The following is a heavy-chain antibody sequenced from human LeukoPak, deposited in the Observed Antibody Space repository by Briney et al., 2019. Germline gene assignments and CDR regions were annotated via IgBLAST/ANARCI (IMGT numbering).Heavy chain of an antibody. Sequence: GASVKVSCKASGYTFTGYYMHWVRQAPGQGLEWMGWINPNSGGTNYAQKFQGRVTMTRDTSTSTAYMELSRLRSDDSAVYYCARALLSDGYNWDFDYWGQGTLVTVSS. CDR3: ARALLSDGYNWDFDY. CDR1: GYTFTGYY. J-gene: IGHJ4*02. CDR2: INPNSGGT. V-gene: IGHV1-2*02. D-gene: IGHD5-24*01.